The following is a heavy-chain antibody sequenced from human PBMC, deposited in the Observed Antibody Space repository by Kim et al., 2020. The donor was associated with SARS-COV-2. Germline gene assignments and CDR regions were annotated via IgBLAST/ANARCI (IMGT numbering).Heavy chain of an antibody. CDR3: ARLGGCSSTSCNPFDY. D-gene: IGHD2-2*01. J-gene: IGHJ4*02. V-gene: IGHV5-51*01. Sequence: SFQGQVTISADKSISTAYLQWSSLKASDTAMYYCARLGGCSSTSCNPFDYWGQGTLVTVSS.